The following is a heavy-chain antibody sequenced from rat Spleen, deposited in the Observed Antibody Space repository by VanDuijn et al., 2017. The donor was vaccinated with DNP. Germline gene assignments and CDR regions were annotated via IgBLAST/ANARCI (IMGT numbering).Heavy chain of an antibody. CDR3: TTDFERGY. V-gene: IGHV5-19*01. Sequence: EVQLVESGGGSVQPGRSLKLSCAASGFTFSYYGMAWVRQAPKKGLEWVASISATGDSTSYRDSVRGRFTISRDTAKSTLYLQMDSLRSEDTATYYCTTDFERGYWGQGVMVTVSS. D-gene: IGHD1-11*01. CDR2: ISATGDST. J-gene: IGHJ2*01. CDR1: GFTFSYYG.